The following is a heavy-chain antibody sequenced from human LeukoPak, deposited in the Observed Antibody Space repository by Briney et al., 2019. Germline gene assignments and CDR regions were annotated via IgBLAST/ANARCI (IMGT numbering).Heavy chain of an antibody. CDR3: ARHQTPHFYDSHFGP. CDR1: GGSISPWY. V-gene: IGHV4-59*01. CDR2: VFHTGSI. D-gene: IGHD3-22*01. J-gene: IGHJ5*02. Sequence: SETLSLTCTVSGGSISPWYWSWIRQPPGKRLEWIGYVFHTGSINHNPSLKSRLTMSVDTSKNQVSLKLTSVTAADTAVYHCARHQTPHFYDSHFGPWGQGTPVTVSS.